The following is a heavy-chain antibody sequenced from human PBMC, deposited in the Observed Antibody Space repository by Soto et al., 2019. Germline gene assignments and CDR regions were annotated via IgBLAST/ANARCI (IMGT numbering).Heavy chain of an antibody. Sequence: QVQLQEWGPGLVKPSETLSLTCTVSGGSISGYYWSWIRQPAGKGLEWIGYIYYSGNTNYNPSLKSRVTISADTSKNQFSLKLSSVTAADTAVYYCARAYYNILSGYNIDHWGQGTLVTVAS. CDR3: ARAYYNILSGYNIDH. D-gene: IGHD3-9*01. CDR1: GGSISGYY. V-gene: IGHV4-59*01. CDR2: IYYSGNT. J-gene: IGHJ4*02.